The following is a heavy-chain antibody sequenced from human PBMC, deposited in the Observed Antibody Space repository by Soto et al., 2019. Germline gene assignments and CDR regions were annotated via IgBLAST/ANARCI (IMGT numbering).Heavy chain of an antibody. J-gene: IGHJ6*02. CDR1: GFTFSDAW. CDR2: IKSKSDGETT. CDR3: DTTPSTGLAPFYYYGMEV. Sequence: GGSLRLSCAASGFTFSDAWMNWVRQAPGKGLEWVGRIKSKSDGETTDYAAPVKGRFSISRDDSKNTLYLQMHSLRTDDTAVYYCDTTPSTGLAPFYYYGMEVWGQGKTVPVSS. D-gene: IGHD4-4*01. V-gene: IGHV3-15*01.